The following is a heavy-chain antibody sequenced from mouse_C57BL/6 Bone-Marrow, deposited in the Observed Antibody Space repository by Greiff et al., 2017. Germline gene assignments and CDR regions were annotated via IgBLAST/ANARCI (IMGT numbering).Heavy chain of an antibody. J-gene: IGHJ2*01. CDR2: IWSGGST. V-gene: IGHV2-2*01. CDR3: AIICGDY. Sequence: VKLVESGPGLVQPSQCLSITCTVSGFSLTSYGVHWVRQSPGKGLEWLGVIWSGGSTDYNAAFISRLSISKENYTSQVFFKTNSLQADDTAMYYCAIICGDYWGQGTTLTVSS. CDR1: GFSLTSYG.